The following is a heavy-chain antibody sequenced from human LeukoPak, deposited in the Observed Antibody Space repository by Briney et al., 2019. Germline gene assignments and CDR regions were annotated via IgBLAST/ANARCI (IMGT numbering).Heavy chain of an antibody. CDR3: AREQWEMYYYGMDV. V-gene: IGHV4-4*07. CDR1: GGSISSYY. J-gene: IGHJ6*02. Sequence: SETLSLTCTVSGGSISSYYWSWIRQPAGKGLEWIGRIYTSGSTNYNPSLKGRVTMSVDTSKNQFSLKLSSVTAADTAVYYCAREQWEMYYYGMDVWGQGTTVTVSS. D-gene: IGHD1-26*01. CDR2: IYTSGST.